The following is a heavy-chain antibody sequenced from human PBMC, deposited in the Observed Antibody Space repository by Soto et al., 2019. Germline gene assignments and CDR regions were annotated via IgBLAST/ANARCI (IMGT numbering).Heavy chain of an antibody. CDR3: ARVGCTSTSCYYLFDF. CDR1: GFTFGDHD. Sequence: DVQLVESGGGLVKPGRSLRLSCTTSGFTFGDHDMSWLRQAPGKGLEWLGFIRGKAYGGTTEYAASVKGRFAMSRDDSQGIAYLQMNSLKTEDTAVYYCARVGCTSTSCYYLFDFWGQGSLVTVSS. J-gene: IGHJ4*02. CDR2: IRGKAYGGTT. V-gene: IGHV3-49*05. D-gene: IGHD2-2*01.